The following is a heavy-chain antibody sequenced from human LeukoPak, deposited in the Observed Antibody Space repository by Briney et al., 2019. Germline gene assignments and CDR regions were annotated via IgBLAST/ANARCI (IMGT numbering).Heavy chain of an antibody. V-gene: IGHV3-9*01. Sequence: GRSLRLSCAASGFTFDDYAMHWVRQAPGKGLEWVSGISWNSGSIGHADSVKGRFTISRDNAKNSLYLQMNSLRAEDTALYYCAKDEYYDSSGNFDYWGQGTLVTVSS. CDR3: AKDEYYDSSGNFDY. D-gene: IGHD3-22*01. J-gene: IGHJ4*02. CDR1: GFTFDDYA. CDR2: ISWNSGSI.